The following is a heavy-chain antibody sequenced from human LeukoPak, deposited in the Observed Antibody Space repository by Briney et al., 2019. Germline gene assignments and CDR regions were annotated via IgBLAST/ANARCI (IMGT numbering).Heavy chain of an antibody. V-gene: IGHV3-21*01. CDR1: GFTFSSYS. D-gene: IGHD7-27*01. CDR3: ARDVTGDEDH. J-gene: IGHJ4*02. CDR2: ISSSSSYI. Sequence: GGSLRLSCAASGFTFSSYSMNWVRQAPGKGLEWVSSISSSSSYIYYADSVKGRFTISRDNAKNSLYLQTNSLRAEDTAVYYCARDVTGDEDHWGQGTLVTVSS.